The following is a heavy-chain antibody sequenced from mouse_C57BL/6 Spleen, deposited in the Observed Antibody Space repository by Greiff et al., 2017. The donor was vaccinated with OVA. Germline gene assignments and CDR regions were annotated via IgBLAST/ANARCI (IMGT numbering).Heavy chain of an antibody. Sequence: VQGVESGPGLVAPSQSLSITCTVSGFSLTSYAISWVRQPPGKGLEWLGVIWTGGGTNYNSALKSRLSISKDNSKSQVFLKMNSLQTDDTARYYCARNGGYDGYYGAMDYWGQGTSVTVSS. D-gene: IGHD2-3*01. CDR2: IWTGGGT. CDR3: ARNGGYDGYYGAMDY. J-gene: IGHJ4*01. V-gene: IGHV2-9-1*01. CDR1: GFSLTSYA.